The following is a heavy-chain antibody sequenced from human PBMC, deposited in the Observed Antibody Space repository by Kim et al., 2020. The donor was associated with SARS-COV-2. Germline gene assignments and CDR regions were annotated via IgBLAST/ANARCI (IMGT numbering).Heavy chain of an antibody. Sequence: GGSLRLSCAASGFTFSSYSMNWVRQAPGKGLEWVSYISSSSSTIYYADSVKGRFTISRDNAKNSLYLQMNSLRAEDTAVYYCARDRRSSGWYLKLSWFDPWGQGTLVTVSS. D-gene: IGHD6-19*01. J-gene: IGHJ5*02. CDR1: GFTFSSYS. V-gene: IGHV3-48*04. CDR2: ISSSSSTI. CDR3: ARDRRSSGWYLKLSWFDP.